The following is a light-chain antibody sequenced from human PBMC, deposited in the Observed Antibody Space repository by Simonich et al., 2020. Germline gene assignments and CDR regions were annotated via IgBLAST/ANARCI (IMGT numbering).Light chain of an antibody. CDR3: QQYYSTPPWT. CDR2: WGS. V-gene: IGKV4-1*01. J-gene: IGKJ1*01. CDR1: QSVLYSSNNKNY. Sequence: DIVMTQSPDSLAVSLGERATINCKSSQSVLYSSNNKNYLAWYQQKPGPPPKLLIYWGSTRESGVPDRFSGSGSGTDFTLTISSLQAEDVAVYYCQQYYSTPPWTFGQGTKVEIK.